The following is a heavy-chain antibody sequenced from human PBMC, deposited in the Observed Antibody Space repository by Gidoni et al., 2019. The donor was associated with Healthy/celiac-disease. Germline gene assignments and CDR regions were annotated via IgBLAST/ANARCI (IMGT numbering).Heavy chain of an antibody. CDR2: INHSGST. D-gene: IGHD6-19*01. Sequence: QVQPQQWGAGLLKPSETLSLTCAVYAGSFSGYYGSWISQPPGKGLEWIGEINHSGSTNYNPSHKSRVTTSVDTSENQFSLKLSSVTAADTAVYYCARGPRFIAVAATGWFDPWGQGTLVTVSS. CDR3: ARGPRFIAVAATGWFDP. V-gene: IGHV4-34*01. J-gene: IGHJ5*02. CDR1: AGSFSGYY.